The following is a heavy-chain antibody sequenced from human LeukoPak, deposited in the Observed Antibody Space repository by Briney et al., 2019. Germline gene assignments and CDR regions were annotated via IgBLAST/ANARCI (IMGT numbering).Heavy chain of an antibody. CDR1: GVTFSSYA. D-gene: IGHD1-26*01. J-gene: IGHJ3*02. V-gene: IGHV3-23*01. CDR3: AKDRRGGSYYAATLDI. CDR2: ISDSGDIT. Sequence: GGSLRLSCAASGVTFSSYAMSWVRQAPGKGLEWVSGISDSGDITYYADSVKGRFTISRDNSKNTLYVQMNGLRVEDTAVYFCAKDRRGGSYYAATLDIWGPGTMVTVSS.